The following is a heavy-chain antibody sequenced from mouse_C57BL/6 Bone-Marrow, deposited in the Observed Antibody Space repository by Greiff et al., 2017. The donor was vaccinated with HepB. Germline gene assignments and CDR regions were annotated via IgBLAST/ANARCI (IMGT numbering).Heavy chain of an antibody. CDR1: GYTFTSYD. D-gene: IGHD2-4*01. CDR3: ARTHYDYDAGRFAY. J-gene: IGHJ3*01. V-gene: IGHV1-85*01. CDR2: IYPRDGST. Sequence: VQLQESGPELVKPGASVKLSCKASGYTFTSYDINWVKQRPGQGLEWIGWIYPRDGSTKYNEKFKGKATLTVDTSSSTAYMELHSLTSEDSAVYFCARTHYDYDAGRFAYWGQGTLVTVSA.